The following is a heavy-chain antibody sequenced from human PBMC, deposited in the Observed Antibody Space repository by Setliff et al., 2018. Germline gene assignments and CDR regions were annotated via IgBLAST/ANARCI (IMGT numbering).Heavy chain of an antibody. V-gene: IGHV1-18*01. Sequence: GASVKVSCKASGYTFTSYGISWVRQAPGQGLEWMGWISAYNGNTNYAQKFQGRVTITADESTSTAYMELSSLRSEDTAVYYCARGATMVRGVIIYYYYYGMDVWGQGTTVTVSS. CDR1: GYTFTSYG. D-gene: IGHD3-10*01. CDR2: ISAYNGNT. CDR3: ARGATMVRGVIIYYYYYGMDV. J-gene: IGHJ6*02.